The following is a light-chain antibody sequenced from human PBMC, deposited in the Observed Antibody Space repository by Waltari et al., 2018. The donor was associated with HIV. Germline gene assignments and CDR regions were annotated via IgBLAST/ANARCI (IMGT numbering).Light chain of an antibody. CDR3: QQYGSSPQT. V-gene: IGKV3-20*01. J-gene: IGKJ4*01. CDR2: GTS. CDR1: QSVSSSY. Sequence: EIVLTQPPGTLSLSAGERATLPCRASQSVSSSYLAWYQQKPGQAPRLLLYGTSNRATGIPDRFSGGGSGTDFTLTISRLEPEDSALYYCQQYGSSPQTFGGGTKVEIK.